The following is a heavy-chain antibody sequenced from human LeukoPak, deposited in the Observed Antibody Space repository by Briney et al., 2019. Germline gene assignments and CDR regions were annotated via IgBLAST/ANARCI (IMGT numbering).Heavy chain of an antibody. J-gene: IGHJ4*02. CDR2: INWNGGST. CDR1: GFTFSSYA. Sequence: GGSLRLSCAASGFTFSSYAMSWVRQAPGKGLEWVSGINWNGGSTGYADSVKGRFTISRDNAKNSLYLQMNSLRAEDTALYHCARGAYDSSGYFAHFDYWGQGTLVTVSS. V-gene: IGHV3-20*01. CDR3: ARGAYDSSGYFAHFDY. D-gene: IGHD3-22*01.